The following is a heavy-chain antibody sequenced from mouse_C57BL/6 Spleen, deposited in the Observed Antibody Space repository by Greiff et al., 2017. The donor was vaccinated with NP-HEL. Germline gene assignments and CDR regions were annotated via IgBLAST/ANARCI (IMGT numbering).Heavy chain of an antibody. CDR3: TRGDGNFLYWYFDV. J-gene: IGHJ1*03. D-gene: IGHD2-1*01. CDR2: ISSGGDYI. V-gene: IGHV5-9-1*02. Sequence: EVQLVESGEGLVKPGGSLKLSCAASGFTFSSYAMSWVRQTPEKRLEWVAYISSGGDYIYYADTVKGRFTISRDNARNTLYLQMSSLKSEDTAMYYCTRGDGNFLYWYFDVWGTGTTVTVSS. CDR1: GFTFSSYA.